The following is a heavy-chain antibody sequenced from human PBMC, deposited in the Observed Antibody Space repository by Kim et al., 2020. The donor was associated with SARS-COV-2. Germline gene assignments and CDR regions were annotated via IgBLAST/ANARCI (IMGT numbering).Heavy chain of an antibody. CDR3: AGAAAGLNYYYYGMDV. Sequence: SETLSLTCTVSGGSISSYYWSWIRQPAGKGLEWIGRIYTSGSTNYNPSLKSRVTMSVDTSKNQFSLNLSSVTAADTAVYYCAGAAAGLNYYYYGMDVWGQGTPVTVSS. V-gene: IGHV4-4*07. CDR1: GGSISSYY. CDR2: IYTSGST. J-gene: IGHJ6*02. D-gene: IGHD6-13*01.